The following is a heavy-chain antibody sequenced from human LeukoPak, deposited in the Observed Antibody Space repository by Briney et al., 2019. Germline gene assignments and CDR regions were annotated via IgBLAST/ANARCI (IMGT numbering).Heavy chain of an antibody. CDR3: AREYSASEH. CDR2: IDPYTGNT. CDR1: GYTFVGYY. J-gene: IGHJ4*02. V-gene: IGHV1-2*02. D-gene: IGHD5-12*01. Sequence: SVKVSCKASGYTFVGYYLHWVRQAPGQGLEWMAWIDPYTGNTHYAQKFQGRITVTRDTSVSTTYMELSWLTSDDTARYYCAREYSASEHWGQGTLVTVSS.